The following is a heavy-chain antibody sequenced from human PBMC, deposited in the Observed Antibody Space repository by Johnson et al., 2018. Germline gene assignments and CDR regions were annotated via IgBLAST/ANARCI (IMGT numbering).Heavy chain of an antibody. CDR2: ISSSSSYI. CDR3: ARGYGVNPGYYMDV. Sequence: VQLVQSGGVVVQPGGSLRLSCAASGFTFDDYAMHWVRQAPGKGLEWVSSISSSSSYIYYADSVKGRFTISRDNAKNSLYLQMNSLRAEDTAVYYWARGYGVNPGYYMDVWGKGTTVTVS. J-gene: IGHJ6*03. D-gene: IGHD4-23*01. CDR1: GFTFDDYA. V-gene: IGHV3-21*01.